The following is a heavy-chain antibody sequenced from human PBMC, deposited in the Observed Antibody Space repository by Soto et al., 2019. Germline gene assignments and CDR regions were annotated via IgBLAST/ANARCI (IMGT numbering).Heavy chain of an antibody. CDR1: GFTFSDHY. V-gene: IGHV3-11*01. CDR2: ISGDSAII. CDR3: ARGAGFWGGFYRDWFDT. Sequence: QVQLVESGGGLVNPGGSLRLSCAASGFTFSDHYISWIRQAPGKGLEWVSWISGDSAIIAYADSVLGRFTISRDNAEKSVSLEMNNLRAEDTAVYYCARGAGFWGGFYRDWFDTWGQGTPVTVSS. J-gene: IGHJ5*02. D-gene: IGHD3-3*01.